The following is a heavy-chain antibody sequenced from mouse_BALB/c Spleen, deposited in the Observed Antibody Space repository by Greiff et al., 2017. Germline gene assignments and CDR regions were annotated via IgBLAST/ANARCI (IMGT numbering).Heavy chain of an antibody. CDR1: GFSLTGYG. D-gene: IGHD1-1*01. J-gene: IGHJ2*01. Sequence: VKLVESGPGLVAPSQSLSITCTVSGFSLTGYGVNWVRQPPGKGLEWLGMIWGDGSTDYNSALKSRLSISKDNSKSQVFLKMNSLQTDDTARYYCAREGYYGSSYLDYWGQGTTLTVSS. CDR3: AREGYYGSSYLDY. V-gene: IGHV2-6-7*01. CDR2: IWGDGST.